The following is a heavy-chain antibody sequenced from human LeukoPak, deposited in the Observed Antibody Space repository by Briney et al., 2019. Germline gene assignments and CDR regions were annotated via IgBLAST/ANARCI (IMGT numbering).Heavy chain of an antibody. V-gene: IGHV3-66*04. CDR1: GFTFSSYA. Sequence: GGSLRLSCAASGFTFSSYAMSWVRQAPGKGLEWVSVIYSGGSTYYADSVKGRFTISRDNAKNSLYLQMNSLRAEDTAVYYCARHPSRDDAFDIWGQGTMVTVSS. CDR3: ARHPSRDDAFDI. J-gene: IGHJ3*02. D-gene: IGHD6-13*01. CDR2: IYSGGST.